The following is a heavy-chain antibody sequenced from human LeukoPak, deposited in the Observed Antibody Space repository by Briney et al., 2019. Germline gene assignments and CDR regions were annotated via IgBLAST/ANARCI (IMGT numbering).Heavy chain of an antibody. V-gene: IGHV1-69*04. J-gene: IGHJ6*02. D-gene: IGHD6-13*01. Sequence: GASVKVSCKASGGTFSSYAISWVRQAPGQGLEWMGRIIPILGIANYAQKFQGRVTITADKSTGTAYMELSSLRSEDTAVYYCARSRNSSSWYVYYYYGMDVWGQGTTVTVSS. CDR2: IIPILGIA. CDR3: ARSRNSSSWYVYYYYGMDV. CDR1: GGTFSSYA.